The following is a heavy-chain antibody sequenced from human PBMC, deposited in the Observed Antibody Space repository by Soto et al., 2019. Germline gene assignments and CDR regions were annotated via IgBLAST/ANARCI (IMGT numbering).Heavy chain of an antibody. CDR3: ARPLYSYGPMDV. V-gene: IGHV4-61*01. Sequence: PSETLSLTCTVSGDSISSTTYYWSWIRQPPGKGLEWIGYIYYSGSTNYNPSLKSRVTISVDTSKNQFSLKLSSVTAADTAVYYCARPLYSYGPMDVWGQGTTVTVSS. CDR1: GDSISSTTYY. J-gene: IGHJ6*02. CDR2: IYYSGST. D-gene: IGHD5-18*01.